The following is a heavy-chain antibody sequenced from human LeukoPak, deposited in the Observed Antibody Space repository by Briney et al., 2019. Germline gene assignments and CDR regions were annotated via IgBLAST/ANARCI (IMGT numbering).Heavy chain of an antibody. CDR3: ARDPSDIIVVVPAAIVDSSGYSGDY. V-gene: IGHV1-18*01. J-gene: IGHJ4*02. CDR2: ISAYNGNT. D-gene: IGHD2-2*01. CDR1: GYTFTSYG. Sequence: ASVKVSCKASGYTFTSYGISWVRQAPGQGLEWMGWISAYNGNTNYAQKLQGRVTMTTDTSTSTAYMELRSLRSDDTAVYYCARDPSDIIVVVPAAIVDSSGYSGDYWGQGTLVTVSS.